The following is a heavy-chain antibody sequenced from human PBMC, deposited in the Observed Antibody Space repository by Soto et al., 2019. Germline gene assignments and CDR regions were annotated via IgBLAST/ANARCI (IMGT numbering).Heavy chain of an antibody. V-gene: IGHV3-74*01. D-gene: IGHD2-21*02. CDR3: ARESGDWPLNWFDP. Sequence: GGSLRLSCAASGFNFSNHWMHWVRQRPAEGLVWASRITSDGKSKAYAESVKGRFAISRDNAKNTLYLQMNGLTAEDTAVYYCARESGDWPLNWFDPWGQGTLVTVSS. CDR1: GFNFSNHW. CDR2: ITSDGKSK. J-gene: IGHJ5*02.